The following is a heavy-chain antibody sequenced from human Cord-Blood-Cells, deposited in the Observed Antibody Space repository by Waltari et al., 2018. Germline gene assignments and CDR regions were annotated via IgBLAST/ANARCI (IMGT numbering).Heavy chain of an antibody. V-gene: IGHV4-4*07. CDR2: IYTSGST. CDR1: GGSISSYY. Sequence: QVQLQESGPGLVKPSETLSLTCTVSGGSISSYYWSWIRQPAGKGLEWIGRIYTSGSTNYNPSLKSRVTMSVDTSKNQFSLKLSSVTAADTAVYYCARARDSSGWYSDAFDIWGQGTMVTVSS. CDR3: ARARDSSGWYSDAFDI. J-gene: IGHJ3*02. D-gene: IGHD6-19*01.